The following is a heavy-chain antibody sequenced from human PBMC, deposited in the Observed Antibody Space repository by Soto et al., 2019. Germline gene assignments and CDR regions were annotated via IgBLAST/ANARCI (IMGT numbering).Heavy chain of an antibody. V-gene: IGHV3-21*01. CDR3: VRAPNYIYLYDGFDI. D-gene: IGHD1-7*01. CDR1: GFTFNTYS. CDR2: ISGSSNYI. J-gene: IGHJ3*02. Sequence: PGGSLRLSCAASGFTFNTYSMNWVRQAPGKGLEWVSCISGSSNYIYYADSVKGRFTISRDNAKNSLYLQLNSLRAEDTAVYYCVRAPNYIYLYDGFDIWGQGTMVTVSS.